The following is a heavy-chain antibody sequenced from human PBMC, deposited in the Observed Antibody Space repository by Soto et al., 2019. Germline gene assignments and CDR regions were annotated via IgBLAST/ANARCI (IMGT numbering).Heavy chain of an antibody. CDR1: GGSFKSGSCS. Sequence: SETLALACTVSGGSFKSGSCSWICILQPPGKGLEWIWYVYHTGRTSYNPSLKSRVSISMDTSKNQFSLNLDSVTAADTAVYFCARDFAYFDSWGQGTLVTVSS. D-gene: IGHD3-3*01. CDR2: VYHTGRT. J-gene: IGHJ4*02. V-gene: IGHV4-61*01. CDR3: ARDFAYFDS.